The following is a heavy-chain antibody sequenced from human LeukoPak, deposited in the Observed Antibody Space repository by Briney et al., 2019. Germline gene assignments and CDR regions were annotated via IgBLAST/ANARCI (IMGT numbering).Heavy chain of an antibody. Sequence: SETLSLTCAVYGGSFSGYYWSWIRQPPGKGRDWIGVINHSGSTNYNPYLKSRVPISVDTSKNQFSLKLSSVTAPDTAVYYCARGPDEYSSSSTWFDPWGQGTLVTVSS. CDR3: ARGPDEYSSSSTWFDP. J-gene: IGHJ5*02. V-gene: IGHV4-34*01. CDR2: INHSGST. D-gene: IGHD6-6*01. CDR1: GGSFSGYY.